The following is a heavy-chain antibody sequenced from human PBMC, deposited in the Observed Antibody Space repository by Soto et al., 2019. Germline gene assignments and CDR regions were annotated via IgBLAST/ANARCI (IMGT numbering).Heavy chain of an antibody. CDR1: GFSLSNSGVG. J-gene: IGHJ4*02. CDR3: AHCTLHDYGDYDPGTSHVFDS. V-gene: IGHV2-5*02. CDR2: IYGDNDK. D-gene: IGHD4-17*01. Sequence: QITLKESGPSPVKPTQTLTVTCTFSGFSLSNSGVGVAWIRQPQGKARECLALIYGDNDKRYSPSLKTRLTITKDTSKNQVVLTMTNMDPVDTATYYCAHCTLHDYGDYDPGTSHVFDSWGQGTLVTVSS.